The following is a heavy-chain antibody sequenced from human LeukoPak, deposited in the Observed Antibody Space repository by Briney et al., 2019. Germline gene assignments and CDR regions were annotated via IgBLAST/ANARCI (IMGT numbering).Heavy chain of an antibody. J-gene: IGHJ4*02. CDR3: ATSSGGSDHDYFDY. CDR2: IWYDGSKK. D-gene: IGHD1-26*01. V-gene: IGHV3-33*01. CDR1: GLPFNTYG. Sequence: GRSLRLSCAVSGLPFNTYGMHWVRQAPGKGLEWVAVIWYDGSKKYYADSVKGRFTISRDNSKNILYLQMSSLSAEDTAVYYCATSSGGSDHDYFDYWGQGTLVTVSS.